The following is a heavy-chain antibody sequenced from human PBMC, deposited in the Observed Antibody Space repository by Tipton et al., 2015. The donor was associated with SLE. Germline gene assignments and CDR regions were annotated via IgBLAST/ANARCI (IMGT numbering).Heavy chain of an antibody. CDR2: LDDSGNT. J-gene: IGHJ5*02. CDR3: ARLHGYSYGLNWFDP. Sequence: TLSLTCIVSGDSLSSSYWSWIRQPPGKGLEWIGSLDDSGNTNYNPSLRSRVTMSIDTSKSQFSLKLSSVTAADTAVYYCARLHGYSYGLNWFDPWGQGTLISVSS. V-gene: IGHV4-59*01. D-gene: IGHD5-18*01. CDR1: GDSLSSSY.